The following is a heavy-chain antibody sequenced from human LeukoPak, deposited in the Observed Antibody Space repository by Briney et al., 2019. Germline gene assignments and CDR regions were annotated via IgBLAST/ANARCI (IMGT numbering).Heavy chain of an antibody. D-gene: IGHD5-18*01. V-gene: IGHV4-61*02. CDR2: IYTSGST. Sequence: SQTLSLTCTVSGGSISSGSYYWSWIRHPAGKGLEWIGRIYTSGSTNYNPSLKSRVTISVDTSKNQFSLKLSSVTAADTAVYYCARDSTAMVTAFDYWGQGTLVTVSS. CDR1: GGSISSGSYY. J-gene: IGHJ4*02. CDR3: ARDSTAMVTAFDY.